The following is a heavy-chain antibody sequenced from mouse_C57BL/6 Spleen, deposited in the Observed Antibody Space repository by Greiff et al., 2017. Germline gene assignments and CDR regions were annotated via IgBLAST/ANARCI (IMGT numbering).Heavy chain of an antibody. CDR3: ARWAFDYGSSLDY. CDR1: GYTFTSYW. D-gene: IGHD1-1*01. CDR2: IHPNSGST. V-gene: IGHV1-64*01. Sequence: VQLQQPGAELVKPGASVQLSCKASGYTFTSYWMHWVKQRPGQGLEWIGMIHPNSGSTNYNEKFKSKATLTVDKSSSTASMQLSSLTSEDSAVDYCARWAFDYGSSLDYWGQGTTLTVSS. J-gene: IGHJ2*01.